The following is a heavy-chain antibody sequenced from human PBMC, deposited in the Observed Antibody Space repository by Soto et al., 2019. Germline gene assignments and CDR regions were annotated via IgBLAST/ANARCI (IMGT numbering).Heavy chain of an antibody. CDR3: ARDPPYSSGFFDY. D-gene: IGHD6-19*01. CDR2: IYSGGST. Sequence: EVQLVESGGGLVQPGGSLRLSCAASEFTVSSNYMSWVRQAPGKGLEWVSVIYSGGSTYYADSVKGRFTISRDNSKNTLYLQMNSLRAEDTAVYYCARDPPYSSGFFDYWGQGTLVTVSS. J-gene: IGHJ4*02. CDR1: EFTVSSNY. V-gene: IGHV3-66*01.